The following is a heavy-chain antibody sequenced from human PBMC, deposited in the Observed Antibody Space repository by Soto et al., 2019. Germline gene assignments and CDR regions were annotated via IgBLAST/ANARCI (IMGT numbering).Heavy chain of an antibody. V-gene: IGHV1-3*01. J-gene: IGHJ6*03. CDR2: INAGNGNT. CDR1: GDTFTSYA. CDR3: ARDGLSGYDPDYYYYHYCLDV. D-gene: IGHD5-12*01. Sequence: GASVKVSCKASGDTFTSYAMRWVRQAPGQRLEWMGWINAGNGNTKYSQKFQGRVTITRDKSASTAYMELSSLRSEDTAVYYCARDGLSGYDPDYYYYHYCLDVWGKGTTVTVSS.